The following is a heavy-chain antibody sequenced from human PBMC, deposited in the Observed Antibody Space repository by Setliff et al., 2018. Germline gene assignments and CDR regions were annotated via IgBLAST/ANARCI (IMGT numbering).Heavy chain of an antibody. CDR1: GYSISSGHY. J-gene: IGHJ5*02. CDR2: ISHSGST. Sequence: SETLSLTCTVSGYSISSGHYWGWIRQPPGKGLEWIGSISHSGSTYYNPSLRSRVTISVDTSINTAFLQWNNLKASDTAVYYCARRGERFFNWFDPWGQGTLVTVSS. CDR3: ARRGERFFNWFDP. D-gene: IGHD2-21*01. V-gene: IGHV4-38-2*02.